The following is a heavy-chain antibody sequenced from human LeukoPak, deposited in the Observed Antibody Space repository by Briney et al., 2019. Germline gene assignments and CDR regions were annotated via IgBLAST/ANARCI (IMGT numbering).Heavy chain of an antibody. V-gene: IGHV3-30*18. CDR1: GFTFSSYG. CDR3: AKDSSSRARGWFDP. Sequence: GGSLRLTCAATGFTFSSYGMHWVREAPVKWLEWVAVISYDGSNKYYADSVKGRFTISRDNSKNTLYLQMNSLRAEDTAVYYCAKDSSSRARGWFDPWGQGTLVTVSS. J-gene: IGHJ5*02. D-gene: IGHD6-13*01. CDR2: ISYDGSNK.